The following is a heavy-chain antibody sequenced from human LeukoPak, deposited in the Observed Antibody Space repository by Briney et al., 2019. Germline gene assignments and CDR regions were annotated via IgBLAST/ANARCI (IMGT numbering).Heavy chain of an antibody. V-gene: IGHV1-8*01. CDR1: GYTFTSYD. J-gene: IGHJ4*02. Sequence: ASVKVSCKASGYTFTSYDINWVRQATGPGLEWMGWMNPNSGNTGYAQKFQGRVTMTRNTSISTAYMELSSLRSEDTAVYYCAREGRGEDIVVVPAAMGYWGQGTLVTVSS. CDR2: MNPNSGNT. D-gene: IGHD2-2*01. CDR3: AREGRGEDIVVVPAAMGY.